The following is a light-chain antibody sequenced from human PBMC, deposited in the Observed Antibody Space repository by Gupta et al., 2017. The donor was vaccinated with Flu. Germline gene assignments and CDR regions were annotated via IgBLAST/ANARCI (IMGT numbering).Light chain of an antibody. CDR3: HQYFSFPQT. V-gene: IGKV1-8*01. J-gene: IGKJ4*01. CDR2: AAS. Sequence: GDRVTISGRASENISGFLAWYQQKAGRAPKLLIYAASTLQSGVPSRFSGSRSGTDFSLIISGLQAEDFATYYCHQYFSFPQTFGEGTKVEIK. CDR1: ENISGF.